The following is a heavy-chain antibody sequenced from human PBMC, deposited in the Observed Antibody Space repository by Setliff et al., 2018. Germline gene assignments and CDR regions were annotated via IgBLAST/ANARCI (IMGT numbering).Heavy chain of an antibody. Sequence: ASVKVSCKASGDTFNTYTLSWVRQAPGQGLEWMGGIIPLLETVKYAQKFQGRLTITADKSTSTGYMEVRNLRSEDTAVFYCARDTRDRYDRSGHYLSLDYWGQGTLVTVSS. CDR3: ARDTRDRYDRSGHYLSLDY. CDR2: IIPLLETV. J-gene: IGHJ4*02. V-gene: IGHV1-69*06. D-gene: IGHD3-22*01. CDR1: GDTFNTYT.